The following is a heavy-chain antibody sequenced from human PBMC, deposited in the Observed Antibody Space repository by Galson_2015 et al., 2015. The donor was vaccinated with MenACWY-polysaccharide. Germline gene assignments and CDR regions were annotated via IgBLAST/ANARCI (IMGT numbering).Heavy chain of an antibody. D-gene: IGHD2-15*01. CDR1: GFPFSRYA. V-gene: IGHV3-23*01. CDR3: AAGYFRYDY. J-gene: IGHJ4*02. CDR2: VSGTDGNT. Sequence: SLRLSCAASGFPFSRYAMTWVRQAPGKGLEWVSTVSGTDGNTYYAASVKSRFTISRDSSKNTVYLQMNSLRAEDTAVYYCAAGYFRYDYWGQGTPVTVSS.